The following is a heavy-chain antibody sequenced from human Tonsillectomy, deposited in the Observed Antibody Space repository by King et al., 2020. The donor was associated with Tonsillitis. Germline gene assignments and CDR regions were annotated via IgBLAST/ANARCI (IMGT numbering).Heavy chain of an antibody. Sequence: VQLVESGGIVVQPGGSLRLSCAASGFTFSSYTMNWVRQAPGKGLECVSYITRSSRYYTDSVKGRFTITRDDAKNSLYLQMNSLRVEDTAGYYCARSTARPHYYYMDVWGKGTTVTVSS. CDR2: ITRSSR. CDR3: ARSTARPHYYYMDV. J-gene: IGHJ6*03. D-gene: IGHD1-1*01. CDR1: GFTFSSYT. V-gene: IGHV3-48*01.